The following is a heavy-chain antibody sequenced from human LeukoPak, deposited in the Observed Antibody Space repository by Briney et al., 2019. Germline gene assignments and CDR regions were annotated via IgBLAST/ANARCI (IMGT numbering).Heavy chain of an antibody. CDR2: ISSSSSYI. Sequence: GGSLRLSCAASGFTFSSYSMNWVRQAPGKGLEWVSSISSSSSYIYYTDSVKGRSTISRDNAKNSLYLQMNSLRAEDTAVYYCARDFYDTSGYYYDYWGQGTLVTVSS. CDR1: GFTFSSYS. V-gene: IGHV3-21*01. J-gene: IGHJ4*02. D-gene: IGHD3-22*01. CDR3: ARDFYDTSGYYYDY.